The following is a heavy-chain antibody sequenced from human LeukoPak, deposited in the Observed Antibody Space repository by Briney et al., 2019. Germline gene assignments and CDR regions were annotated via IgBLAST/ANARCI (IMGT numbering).Heavy chain of an antibody. CDR2: IYYSGST. D-gene: IGHD2-2*01. V-gene: IGHV4-59*08. CDR3: ARHHSSTRFDAFDI. J-gene: IGHJ3*02. Sequence: SETLSLTCTVSGGSISSYYWSWIRQPPGKGLEWIGYIYYSGSTNYSPSLKSRVTISVDTSKNQFSLKLSSVTAADTAVYYCARHHSSTRFDAFDIWGQGTMVTVSS. CDR1: GGSISSYY.